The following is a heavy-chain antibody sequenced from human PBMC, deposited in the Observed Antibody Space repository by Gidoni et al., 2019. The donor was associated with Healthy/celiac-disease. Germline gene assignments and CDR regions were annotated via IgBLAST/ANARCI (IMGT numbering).Heavy chain of an antibody. Sequence: EVQLVESRGGLVRPGGPLSLPCAASGFTFSSYSMNWVRQAPGKGREWVSYISSSSSTIYYADSVKGRFTISRDNAKNSLYLQMNSLRDEDTAVYYWARHDHGDYWGQGTLVTVSS. CDR3: ARHDHGDY. D-gene: IGHD3-3*01. V-gene: IGHV3-48*02. J-gene: IGHJ4*02. CDR1: GFTFSSYS. CDR2: ISSSSSTI.